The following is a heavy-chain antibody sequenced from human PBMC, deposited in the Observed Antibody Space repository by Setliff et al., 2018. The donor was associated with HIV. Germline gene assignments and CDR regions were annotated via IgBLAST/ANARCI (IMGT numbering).Heavy chain of an antibody. CDR1: GFTFTSYG. J-gene: IGHJ4*02. D-gene: IGHD3-10*01. CDR2: IWYDGSYK. CDR3: ARDFPPKPMVRGVIDDYFDY. V-gene: IGHV3-33*01. Sequence: GGSLRLSCAVSGFTFTSYGMHWVRQAPGKGLEWVAVIWYDGSYKYYADSVKGRFTISRDNSKNTLYLQMNSLRAEDAAVYYCARDFPPKPMVRGVIDDYFDYWGQGTLVTVSS.